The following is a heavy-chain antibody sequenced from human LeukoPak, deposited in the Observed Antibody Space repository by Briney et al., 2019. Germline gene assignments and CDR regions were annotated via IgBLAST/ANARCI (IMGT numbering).Heavy chain of an antibody. CDR2: INPSGGRT. J-gene: IGHJ4*02. CDR3: ARELDGEGATPYYYFDY. CDR1: GYTFTNYF. Sequence: GASVKVSCKASGYTFTNYFIRWVRQAPGQGLEWMGIINPSGGRTSYAQKFQGRVTMTRDMSTSTVYMELSSLRSEDTAMFYCARELDGEGATPYYYFDYWGQGTLVTVSS. V-gene: IGHV1-46*01. D-gene: IGHD1-26*01.